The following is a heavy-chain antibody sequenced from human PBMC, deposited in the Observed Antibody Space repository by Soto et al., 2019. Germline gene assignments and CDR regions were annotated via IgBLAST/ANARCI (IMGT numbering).Heavy chain of an antibody. CDR3: ARGLHLRFLEWLGWFDP. D-gene: IGHD3-3*01. Sequence: ASVKVSCKASGYTFTSYDINWVRQATGQGLEWMGWMNPNSGNTGYAQKFQGRVTMTRNTSISTAYMELSSLRSEDTAVYYCARGLHLRFLEWLGWFDPWGQGTLVTVSS. J-gene: IGHJ5*02. V-gene: IGHV1-8*01. CDR2: MNPNSGNT. CDR1: GYTFTSYD.